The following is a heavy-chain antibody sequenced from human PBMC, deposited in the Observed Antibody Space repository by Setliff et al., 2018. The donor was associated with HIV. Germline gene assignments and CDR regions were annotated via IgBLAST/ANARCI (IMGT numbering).Heavy chain of an antibody. CDR3: ARDIGGIGGY. D-gene: IGHD3-16*01. CDR2: TNEDGSTT. V-gene: IGHV3-74*01. Sequence: GESLKISCAASEFSFSAHAMSWVRRAPGEGLVWVSRTNEDGSTTNYADSVKGRFTISRDNAKDTLYLQMNSLRAEDTAVYYCARDIGGIGGYWGQGTLVTVSS. J-gene: IGHJ4*02. CDR1: EFSFSAHA.